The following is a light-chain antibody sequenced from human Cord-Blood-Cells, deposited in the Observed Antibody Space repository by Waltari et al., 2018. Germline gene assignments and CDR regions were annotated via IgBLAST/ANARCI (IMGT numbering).Light chain of an antibody. CDR1: SSDVGGYNY. Sequence: QSALTQPASVSGSPGQSITISCTGTSSDVGGYNYVSWYQQHPGKAPKRMIYEVSNRPSGVSKRFSGSRSGNTASLTISGLQSEDEADYYCSSYTSSSTPYVFGTGTKVTVL. V-gene: IGLV2-14*01. J-gene: IGLJ1*01. CDR3: SSYTSSSTPYV. CDR2: EVS.